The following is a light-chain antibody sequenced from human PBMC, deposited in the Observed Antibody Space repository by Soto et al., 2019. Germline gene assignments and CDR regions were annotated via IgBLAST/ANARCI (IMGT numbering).Light chain of an antibody. J-gene: IGKJ5*01. CDR1: QSVHTF. Sequence: DIVLTQSPYTLSLSPGEVASICFRASQSVHTFLAFYQQKPGQAPRLLIYGASTRATGVPARFSGSGSGTEFTLTISSLQPEDVATYYCQQSYSTPPMTFGQGTRLEIK. CDR3: QQSYSTPPMT. V-gene: IGKV3-11*01. CDR2: GAS.